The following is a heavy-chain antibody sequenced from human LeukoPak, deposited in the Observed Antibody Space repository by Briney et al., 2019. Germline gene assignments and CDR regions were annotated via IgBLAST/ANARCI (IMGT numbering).Heavy chain of an antibody. J-gene: IGHJ4*02. CDR3: ASDPNYYDSSGFDY. CDR1: GGSISSSSYY. CDR2: IYYSGST. D-gene: IGHD3-22*01. Sequence: SETLSLTCTVSGGSISSSSYYWGWIRQPPGKGLEWIGSIYYSGSTYYNPSLKSRVTISVDTSKKQFSLKLSSVTAADTAVYYCASDPNYYDSSGFDYWGQGTLVTVSS. V-gene: IGHV4-39*01.